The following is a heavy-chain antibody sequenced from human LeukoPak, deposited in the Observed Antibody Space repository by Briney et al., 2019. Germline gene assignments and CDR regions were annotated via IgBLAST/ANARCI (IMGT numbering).Heavy chain of an antibody. V-gene: IGHV3-23*01. CDR1: GFTFSSYA. J-gene: IGHJ4*02. Sequence: PGGSLRLSCAASGFTFSSYAMSWVRQAPGKGLEWVSAISGSGGSTYYADSVKGRFTISRDNSKNTLYLQMNSLRAEDTAMYYCAKDSAYYYDGSGYYYDWGQGTLVTVSS. CDR3: AKDSAYYYDGSGYYYD. D-gene: IGHD3-22*01. CDR2: ISGSGGST.